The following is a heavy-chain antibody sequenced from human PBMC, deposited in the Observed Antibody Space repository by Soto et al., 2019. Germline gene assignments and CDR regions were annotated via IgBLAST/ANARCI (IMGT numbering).Heavy chain of an antibody. CDR3: ARTPKYCTSTNCYVMAFDS. Sequence: ELQLVESGGGLVQPGGSLRLSCTASGFTFTNYWMHWVRQAPGKGLVWVSRVSINATTPSYADSVKGRFSISRDNAKNTLYLQMNNLRVEDTAIYYCARTPKYCTSTNCYVMAFDSWGQGARVTVSS. J-gene: IGHJ4*02. D-gene: IGHD2-2*01. CDR1: GFTFTNYW. CDR2: VSINATTP. V-gene: IGHV3-74*01.